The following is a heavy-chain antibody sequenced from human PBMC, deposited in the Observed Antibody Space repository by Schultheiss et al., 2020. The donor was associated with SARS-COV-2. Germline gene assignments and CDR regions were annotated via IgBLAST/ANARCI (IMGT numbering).Heavy chain of an antibody. J-gene: IGHJ6*02. CDR3: AKDWKRRDYYGSGSYYKHDYYYGMDV. D-gene: IGHD3-10*01. CDR2: ISWNSGSI. V-gene: IGHV3-9*01. Sequence: LRLSCAASGFTVSSNYMSWIRQAPGKGLEWVSGISWNSGSIGYADSVKGRFTISRDNAKNSLYLQMNSLRAEDTALYYCAKDWKRRDYYGSGSYYKHDYYYGMDVWGQGTTVNVSS. CDR1: GFTVSSNY.